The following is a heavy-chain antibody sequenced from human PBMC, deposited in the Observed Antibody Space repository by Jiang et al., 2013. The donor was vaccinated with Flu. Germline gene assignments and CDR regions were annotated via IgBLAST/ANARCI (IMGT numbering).Heavy chain of an antibody. J-gene: IGHJ3*02. CDR3: ASTYSGSIPGAFVY. Sequence: SGAEVKKPGSSVKVSCKASGGTFSSYAISWVRQAPGQGLEWMGRIIPILGIANYAQKFQGXVTITADKSTSTAYMELSSLRSEDTAVYYCASTYSGSIPGAFVYLGPKGRMVTVSS. D-gene: IGHD1-26*01. CDR1: GGTFSSYA. CDR2: IIPILGIA. V-gene: IGHV1-69*04.